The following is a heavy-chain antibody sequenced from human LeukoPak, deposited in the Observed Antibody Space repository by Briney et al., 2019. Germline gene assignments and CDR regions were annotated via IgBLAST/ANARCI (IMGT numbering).Heavy chain of an antibody. J-gene: IGHJ4*02. Sequence: SETLSLTCTVSGGSISSYYWSWIRQPPGKGLEWIGYIYYSGNTNYNPSLKSRVTISVDTSKNQFSLKLSSVTAADTAVYYCASRSSIWSGYQDTLYYFDSWGQGTPVTVSS. CDR2: IYYSGNT. V-gene: IGHV4-59*01. D-gene: IGHD3-3*01. CDR1: GGSISSYY. CDR3: ASRSSIWSGYQDTLYYFDS.